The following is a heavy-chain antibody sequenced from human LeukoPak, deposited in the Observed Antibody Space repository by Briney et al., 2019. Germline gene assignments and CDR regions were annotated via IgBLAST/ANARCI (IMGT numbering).Heavy chain of an antibody. CDR1: GFTFNNYG. J-gene: IGHJ4*02. CDR3: ARGSDTAMVLFYYFDY. Sequence: GGSLRLSCAASGFTFNNYGMHWVRQAPGKGLEWVAVISYDGSNKYYADSVKGRFTISRDNAKNSLYLQMNTLRAEDTAVYYCARGSDTAMVLFYYFDYWGQGTLVTVSS. CDR2: ISYDGSNK. V-gene: IGHV3-30*03. D-gene: IGHD5-18*01.